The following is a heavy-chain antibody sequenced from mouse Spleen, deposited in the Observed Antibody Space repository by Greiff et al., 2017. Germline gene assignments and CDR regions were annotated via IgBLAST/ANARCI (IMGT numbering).Heavy chain of an antibody. Sequence: EVQLVESGGGLVKPGGSLKLSCAASGFTFSSYTMSWVRQTPAKRLEWVATISSGGGNTYYPDSVKGRFTISRDNARNTLYLQMSSLRSEDTAMYYCAREETRYFDVWGAGTTVTVSS. J-gene: IGHJ1*01. D-gene: IGHD1-3*01. CDR1: GFTFSSYT. CDR3: AREETRYFDV. CDR2: ISSGGGNT. V-gene: IGHV5-9*04.